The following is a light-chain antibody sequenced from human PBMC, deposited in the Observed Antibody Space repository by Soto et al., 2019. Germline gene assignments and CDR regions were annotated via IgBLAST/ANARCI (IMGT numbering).Light chain of an antibody. CDR1: QSISSW. CDR3: QQYNSYSWT. CDR2: DAS. Sequence: DIQMTQSPSTLSASVGDRVTITCRASQSISSWLAWYQQKPGKAPKLLIYDASSLESGVPSRFSGSGSGTESTLTISSLQPDDFATYYCQQYNSYSWTFGQGTKVEIK. J-gene: IGKJ1*01. V-gene: IGKV1-5*01.